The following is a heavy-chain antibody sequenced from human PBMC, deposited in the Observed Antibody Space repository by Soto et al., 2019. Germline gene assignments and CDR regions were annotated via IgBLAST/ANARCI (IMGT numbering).Heavy chain of an antibody. V-gene: IGHV3-23*01. J-gene: IGHJ4*02. D-gene: IGHD4-17*01. Sequence: LRLSCAASGFTFSSYAMSWVRLAPGKGLEWVSAISGSGGSTYYADSVKGRFTISRDNSKNTLYLQMNSLRAEDTVVYYCAKKDYGGNATLGYWGQGTLVTVSS. CDR2: ISGSGGST. CDR3: AKKDYGGNATLGY. CDR1: GFTFSSYA.